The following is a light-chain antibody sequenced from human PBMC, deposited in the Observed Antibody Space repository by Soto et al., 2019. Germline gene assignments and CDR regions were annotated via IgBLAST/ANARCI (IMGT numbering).Light chain of an antibody. V-gene: IGLV1-44*01. CDR1: RSNIGSNT. CDR2: NHS. Sequence: QPVLTQPPSASGTPGQRVTISCSGSRSNIGSNTVNWYQQLPGTAPKLLIYNHSQRPSGVPDRFSGSKSGTSASLAISGLQSEDEADYYCAAWDDSLNGWVFGGGTKLTVL. CDR3: AAWDDSLNGWV. J-gene: IGLJ3*02.